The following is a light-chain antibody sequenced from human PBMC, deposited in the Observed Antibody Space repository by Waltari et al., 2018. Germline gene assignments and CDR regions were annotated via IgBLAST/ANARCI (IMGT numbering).Light chain of an antibody. CDR3: QQYGSSPIT. CDR1: QSLSSSY. J-gene: IGKJ5*01. V-gene: IGKV3-20*01. Sequence: DIVLTQSPGTLSLSPGERATLSCRASQSLSSSYLAWYKQIPGQAPRLPIYGASTRATGIPDRFSGSGSGTDFTLTISRLEPEDFAVYFCQQYGSSPITFGQGTRLEIK. CDR2: GAS.